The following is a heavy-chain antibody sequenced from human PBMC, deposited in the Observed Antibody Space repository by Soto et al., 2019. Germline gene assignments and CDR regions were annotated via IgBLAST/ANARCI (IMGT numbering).Heavy chain of an antibody. V-gene: IGHV3-13*05. D-gene: IGHD3-22*01. J-gene: IGHJ5*02. CDR1: GFTFSSYD. CDR3: ARGQYYYDSSGYYYWFDP. CDR2: IGTAGDP. Sequence: GALRLSCAASGFTFSSYDMHWVRQATGKGLEWVSAIGTAGDPYYPGSVKGRFTISRENAKNSLYLQMNSLRAGDTAVYYCARGQYYYDSSGYYYWFDPWGQGTMVTVS.